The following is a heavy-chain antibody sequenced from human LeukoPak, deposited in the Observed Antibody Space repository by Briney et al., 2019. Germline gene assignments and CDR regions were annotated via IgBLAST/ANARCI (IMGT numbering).Heavy chain of an antibody. V-gene: IGHV3-23*01. CDR1: GFTFSSYA. D-gene: IGHD4/OR15-4a*01. CDR2: ISGSGGST. J-gene: IGHJ6*03. Sequence: GGSLRLSCAASGFTFSSYAMSWVRQAPGKGLEWVSAISGSGGSTYYADSVKGRFTISRDNSKNTLYLQMNSLRAEDTAVYYYAKVRYGENYYYYYYMDVWGKGTTVTVSS. CDR3: AKVRYGENYYYYYYMDV.